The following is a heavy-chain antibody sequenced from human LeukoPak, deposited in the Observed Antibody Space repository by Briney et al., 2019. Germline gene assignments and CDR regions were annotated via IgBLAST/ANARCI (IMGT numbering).Heavy chain of an antibody. CDR2: INAGNGNT. Sequence: ASVKVSCKASGGTFSSYAISWVRQAPGQRLEWMGWINAGNGNTKYSQKFQGRVTITRDTSASTAYMELSSLRSEDTAVYYCAREGGYSYGEGYYFDYWGQGTLVTVSS. J-gene: IGHJ4*02. D-gene: IGHD5-18*01. V-gene: IGHV1-3*01. CDR3: AREGGYSYGEGYYFDY. CDR1: GGTFSSYA.